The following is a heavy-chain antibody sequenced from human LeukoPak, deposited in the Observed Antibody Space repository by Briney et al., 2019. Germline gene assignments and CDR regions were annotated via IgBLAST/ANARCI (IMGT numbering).Heavy chain of an antibody. CDR2: IYYSGST. D-gene: IGHD6-13*01. V-gene: IGHV4-59*01. J-gene: IGHJ5*02. CDR1: GGSISSYY. Sequence: SETLSLTCTVSGGSISSYYWSWIRQPPGKGLESIGYIYYSGSTNYNPSLKSRVTISVDTSKNQFSLKLSSVTAADTAVYYCARAKAAAGTSWFDPWGQGTLVTVSS. CDR3: ARAKAAAGTSWFDP.